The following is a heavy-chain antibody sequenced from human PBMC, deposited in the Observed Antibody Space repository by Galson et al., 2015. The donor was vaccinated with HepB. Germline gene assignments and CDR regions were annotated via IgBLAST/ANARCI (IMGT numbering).Heavy chain of an antibody. Sequence: SLRLSCAASGFTFSSYAMSWVRQAPGKGLEWVSAITASGTYTYYTDSVKGRFTISRDNSKNTLYLQMKSLRAEDTALYFCAKSQGGSVAGTLFDYWGQGILVTVSS. CDR2: ITASGTYT. D-gene: IGHD6-19*01. J-gene: IGHJ4*02. CDR3: AKSQGGSVAGTLFDY. V-gene: IGHV3-23*01. CDR1: GFTFSSYA.